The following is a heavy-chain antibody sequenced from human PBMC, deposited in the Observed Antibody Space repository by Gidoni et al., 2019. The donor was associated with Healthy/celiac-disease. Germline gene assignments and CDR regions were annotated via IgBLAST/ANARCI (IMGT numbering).Heavy chain of an antibody. V-gene: IGHV3-30-3*01. D-gene: IGHD3-10*01. CDR1: GFTFSSYA. CDR2: ISYDGSNK. J-gene: IGHJ4*02. CDR3: AREAWSWAEGWDY. Sequence: QVQLVESGGGVVQPGRSLRLSCAASGFTFSSYAMHWVRQAPGKGLEWVAVISYDGSNKYYADSVKGRFTISRDNSKNTLYLQMNSLRAEDTAVYYCAREAWSWAEGWDYWGQGTLVTVSS.